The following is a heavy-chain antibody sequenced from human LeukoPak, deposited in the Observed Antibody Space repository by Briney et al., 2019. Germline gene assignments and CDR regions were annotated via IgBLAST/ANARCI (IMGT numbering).Heavy chain of an antibody. V-gene: IGHV3-20*04. CDR1: GFTFSNYA. CDR2: INWNGGST. J-gene: IGHJ4*02. CDR3: ASLGYCSGGSCYARRDY. Sequence: GGSLRLSCVGSGFTFSNYAMSWVRQAPGKGLEWVSGINWNGGSTGYADSVKGRFTISRDNAKNSLYLQMNSLRAEDTALYYCASLGYCSGGSCYARRDYWGQGTLVTVSS. D-gene: IGHD2-15*01.